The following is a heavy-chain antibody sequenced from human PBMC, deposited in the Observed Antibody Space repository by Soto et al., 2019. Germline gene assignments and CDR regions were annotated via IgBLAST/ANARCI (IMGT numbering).Heavy chain of an antibody. CDR1: GFTVSSNY. J-gene: IGHJ3*02. V-gene: IGHV3-53*01. CDR2: IYSGGAT. Sequence: PGGSLRLSCAASGFTVSSNYMSWVRQAPGKGLEWVSVIYSGGATYYADSVKGRFTISRDNSKNTLYLQMNSLRAEDTAVYYCARLPHVADAFDIWGQGTMVTVSS. CDR3: ARLPHVADAFDI.